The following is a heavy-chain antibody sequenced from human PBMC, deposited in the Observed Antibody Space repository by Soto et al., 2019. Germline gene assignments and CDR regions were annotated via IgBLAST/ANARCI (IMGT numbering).Heavy chain of an antibody. CDR1: GGSISSGGYY. CDR2: IYYSGST. V-gene: IGHV4-31*03. D-gene: IGHD3-3*01. CDR3: ARGVTVFGLVSRFWFDP. J-gene: IGHJ5*02. Sequence: SETLSLTCTVSGGSISSGGYYWSWIRQHPGKGLEWIGYIYYSGSTYYNPSLKSRVVISIDTSKNQFSLRLNSLTAADRAVYFCARGVTVFGLVSRFWFDPWGQGTVVTVSS.